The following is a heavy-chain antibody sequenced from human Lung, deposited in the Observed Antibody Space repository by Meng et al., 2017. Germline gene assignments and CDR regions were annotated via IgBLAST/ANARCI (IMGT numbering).Heavy chain of an antibody. CDR3: ARGPTTMAHDFDY. V-gene: IGHV4-34*01. Sequence: QVHLQQWGAGLLKPSEPLSLPCVVSGGPFSDYYWSWIRQPPGKGLEWIGEINHSGSTNYNPSLESRATISVDTSQNNLSLKLSSVTAADSAVYYCARGPTTMAHDFDYWGQGALVTVSS. CDR1: GGPFSDYY. CDR2: INHSGST. J-gene: IGHJ4*02. D-gene: IGHD4-11*01.